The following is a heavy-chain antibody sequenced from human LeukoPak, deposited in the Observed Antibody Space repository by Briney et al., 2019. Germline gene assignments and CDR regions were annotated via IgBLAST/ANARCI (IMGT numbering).Heavy chain of an antibody. V-gene: IGHV3-48*01. CDR2: ISSASNTI. CDR3: ARDGWFGDYNWFDP. D-gene: IGHD3-10*01. Sequence: GESLRLSRAASGFTFSSYSMNWVRQAPGKGLEWVSYISSASNTIYYADSVKGRFTISRDNAKNSLYLQMNSLRAEDTAMYYCARDGWFGDYNWFDPWGQGTLVTVSS. CDR1: GFTFSSYS. J-gene: IGHJ5*02.